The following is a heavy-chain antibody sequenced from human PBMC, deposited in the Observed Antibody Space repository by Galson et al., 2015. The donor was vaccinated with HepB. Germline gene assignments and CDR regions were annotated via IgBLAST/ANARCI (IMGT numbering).Heavy chain of an antibody. D-gene: IGHD6-13*01. J-gene: IGHJ3*02. Sequence: SLRLSCAASGFTFSSYAMSWVRQAPGKGLEWVSAISGSGGSTYYADSVKGRFTISRDNSKNTLYLQMNSLRAEDTAVYYCARGIAAADAFDIWGQGTMVTVSS. V-gene: IGHV3-23*01. CDR3: ARGIAAADAFDI. CDR2: ISGSGGST. CDR1: GFTFSSYA.